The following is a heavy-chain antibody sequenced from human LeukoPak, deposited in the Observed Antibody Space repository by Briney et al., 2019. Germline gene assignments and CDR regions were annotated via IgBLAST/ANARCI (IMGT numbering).Heavy chain of an antibody. Sequence: GGSLRLSCAASGVTFSSYSMNWVRQAPGKGLEWVSSISSSSSYIYYADSVKGRFTISREHAQNSLYLQMNSLRAEDTVVYYCARGRENCGSLDYWGQGTLGTVSS. CDR2: ISSSSSYI. D-gene: IGHD1-14*01. CDR3: ARGRENCGSLDY. V-gene: IGHV3-21*01. J-gene: IGHJ4*02. CDR1: GVTFSSYS.